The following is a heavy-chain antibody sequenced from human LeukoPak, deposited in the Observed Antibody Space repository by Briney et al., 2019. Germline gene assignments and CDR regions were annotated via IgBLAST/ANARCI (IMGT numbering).Heavy chain of an antibody. J-gene: IGHJ4*02. Sequence: GGSLRLFCAASGFTFDDYDMSWVRQAPGKGLEWVSGINWNGGSTGYADSVRGRFTISRDNAKNSLYLQMNSLRAEDTALYYCATGYGSGSYYNELDYWGQGTLVTVSS. V-gene: IGHV3-20*04. CDR2: INWNGGST. CDR1: GFTFDDYD. CDR3: ATGYGSGSYYNELDY. D-gene: IGHD3-10*01.